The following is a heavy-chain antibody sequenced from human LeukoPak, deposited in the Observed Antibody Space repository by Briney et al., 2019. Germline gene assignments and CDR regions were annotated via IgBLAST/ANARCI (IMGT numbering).Heavy chain of an antibody. Sequence: SDTLSLTCTVSGGSISSYYWSWIRQPPGKGLEYIGYIYFSGSTNYNPSLKSRVTISVDTSKNQFSLKLSSVTAADTAVYYCARDGGKGWLWFDYWGQGTLVTVSS. J-gene: IGHJ4*02. CDR2: IYFSGST. V-gene: IGHV4-59*01. CDR1: GGSISSYY. CDR3: ARDGGKGWLWFDY. D-gene: IGHD3-9*01.